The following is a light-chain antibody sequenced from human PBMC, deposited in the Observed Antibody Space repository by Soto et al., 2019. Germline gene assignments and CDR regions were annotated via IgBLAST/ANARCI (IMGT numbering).Light chain of an antibody. J-gene: IGKJ5*01. CDR3: QQRNTWPPIT. CDR1: QSVRTY. CDR2: NAS. V-gene: IGKV3-11*01. Sequence: EVVLTQILYCLLLYPGERVTLSCRASQSVRTYLAWYQVKPGQSPRLLIYNASRRASGVPARFSGSGSGTDFTLTISSLEPEDFAIYYCQQRNTWPPITFGQGTRLEI.